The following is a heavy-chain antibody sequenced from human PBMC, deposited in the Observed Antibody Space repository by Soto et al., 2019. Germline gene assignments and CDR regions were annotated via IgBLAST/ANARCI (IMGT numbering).Heavy chain of an antibody. CDR2: IYSGGST. CDR3: AREGSSYDFWSGYYGMDV. V-gene: IGHV3-53*04. CDR1: GFTVSSNY. D-gene: IGHD3-3*01. Sequence: GGSLRLSCAASGFTVSSNYMSWVRQAPGKGLEWVSVIYSGGSTYYADSVKGRFTISRHNSKNTLYLQMNSLRAEDTAVYYWAREGSSYDFWSGYYGMDVWGQGTTVTVSS. J-gene: IGHJ6*02.